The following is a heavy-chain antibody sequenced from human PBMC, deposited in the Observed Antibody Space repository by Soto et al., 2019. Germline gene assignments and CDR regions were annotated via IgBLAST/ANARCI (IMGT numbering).Heavy chain of an antibody. CDR2: ISYDGSNK. CDR3: VKGNRAPGWGDYTMDV. Sequence: GGSLRLSCAGSGFTLSSYGIHWVRQAPGKGLEWVAAISYDGSNKYYADSVKGRFTISRDTSKNTLNLQMNSLRPEDTAVYYCVKGNRAPGWGDYTMDVWGQGTTVTVSS. CDR1: GFTLSSYG. D-gene: IGHD2-2*02. V-gene: IGHV3-30*18. J-gene: IGHJ6*02.